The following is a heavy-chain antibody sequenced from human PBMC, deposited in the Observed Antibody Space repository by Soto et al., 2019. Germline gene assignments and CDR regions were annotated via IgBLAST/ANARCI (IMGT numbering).Heavy chain of an antibody. D-gene: IGHD2-15*01. CDR2: IYHTGTT. V-gene: IGHV4-4*02. CDR3: ATLPPRIVVVMTDLPT. J-gene: IGHJ5*02. Sequence: QLRESGPGLVKHSGTLSLTCFVSGASISSTYWWSWVRQTPGKRLEWIGQIYHTGTTSYNPSLKNRVTISLDKSNNQFSLRLTSMTAADTAVYYCATLPPRIVVVMTDLPTWGQGSLVTVSS. CDR1: GASISSTYW.